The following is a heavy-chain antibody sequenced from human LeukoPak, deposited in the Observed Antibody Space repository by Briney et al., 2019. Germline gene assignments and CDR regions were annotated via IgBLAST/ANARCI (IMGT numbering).Heavy chain of an antibody. CDR3: ARGDIVVVPAANDAFDI. D-gene: IGHD2-2*01. Sequence: ASVKVSCKASGYTFTSFDINWVRQATGQGLEWMGWMNPNSGNTGHAQKFQGRVTITRNTSISTAYMELSSLRSEDTAVYYCARGDIVVVPAANDAFDIWGQGTMVTVSS. V-gene: IGHV1-8*03. J-gene: IGHJ3*02. CDR1: GYTFTSFD. CDR2: MNPNSGNT.